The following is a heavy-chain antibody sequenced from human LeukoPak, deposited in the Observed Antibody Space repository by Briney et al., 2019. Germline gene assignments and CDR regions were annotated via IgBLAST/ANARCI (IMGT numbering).Heavy chain of an antibody. D-gene: IGHD3-22*01. J-gene: IGHJ3*02. Sequence: GASVKVSCKASGGTFSSYAISWVRQAPGQGLEWMGRIIPILGIANYAQKFQGRVTITADKSTSTAYMELSSLRSEDTAVYYCARAYLPKTYYYDRRGVFSDAFDIWGQGTMVTVSS. V-gene: IGHV1-69*04. CDR2: IIPILGIA. CDR3: ARAYLPKTYYYDRRGVFSDAFDI. CDR1: GGTFSSYA.